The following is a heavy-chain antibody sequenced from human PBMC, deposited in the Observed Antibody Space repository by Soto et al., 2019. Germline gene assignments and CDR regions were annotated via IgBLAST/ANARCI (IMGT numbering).Heavy chain of an antibody. CDR3: ARYFWSGQLPFYFDQ. CDR1: GYTFNSYG. D-gene: IGHD3-3*01. J-gene: IGHJ4*02. V-gene: IGHV1-18*01. Sequence: QVLLVQSGAEVKKPGASVKVSCKASGYTFNSYGVSWVRQAPVQGLEWMGWISAYNGNTKYSQNLQGRVTMTIDTTTSSAYLEVRSLRSDDTAIDYCARYFWSGQLPFYFDQWGQGTLVTVSS. CDR2: ISAYNGNT.